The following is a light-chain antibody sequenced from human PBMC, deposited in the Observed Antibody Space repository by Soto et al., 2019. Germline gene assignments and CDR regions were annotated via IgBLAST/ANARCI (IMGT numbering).Light chain of an antibody. CDR3: QQRSNWPHP. V-gene: IGKV3-11*01. CDR1: QSVSSY. J-gene: IGKJ2*01. Sequence: EIVLTQSPATLSLSPGERATLSCRASQSVSSYLAWYQQKPGQAPRLLIYDASNRATGIPARFSGSGSGTDFTLTISSLEPADFAIYYCQQRSNWPHPFGQGTKLEIK. CDR2: DAS.